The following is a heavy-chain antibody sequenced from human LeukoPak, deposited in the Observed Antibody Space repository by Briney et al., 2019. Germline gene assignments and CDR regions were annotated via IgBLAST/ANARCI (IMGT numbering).Heavy chain of an antibody. J-gene: IGHJ4*02. D-gene: IGHD3-16*01. CDR2: MNPNSGNT. Sequence: GASVKVSCKALGYTFTGYGFNWCRQATGQGLEWMGWMNPNSGNTGYAQKFQGRVTMTRNTSISTADMELSSLISEDTAVYYCWASAGRLGELTRWGQGTLVTVSS. CDR3: WASAGRLGELTR. V-gene: IGHV1-8*01. CDR1: GYTFTGYG.